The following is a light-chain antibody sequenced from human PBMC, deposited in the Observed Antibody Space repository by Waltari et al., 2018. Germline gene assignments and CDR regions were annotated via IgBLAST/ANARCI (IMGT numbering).Light chain of an antibody. CDR1: QSVSSN. CDR3: QQYNNWQLT. J-gene: IGKJ4*01. V-gene: IGKV3-15*01. Sequence: EIVMTQSPATLSVSPGERATLSCRASQSVSSNLAWYQQKPGQAPRLLIYGASTRATGIPARFRGSGSGTEFTLTISSLQSEDFAVYYCQQYNNWQLTFGGGTKVEIK. CDR2: GAS.